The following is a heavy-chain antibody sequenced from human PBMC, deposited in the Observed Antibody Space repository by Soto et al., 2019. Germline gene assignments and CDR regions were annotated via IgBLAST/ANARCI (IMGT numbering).Heavy chain of an antibody. Sequence: GGSLRLSCAASGFTFDDYGMSWVRQAPGKGLEWVSGINWNGGSTGYADSVKGRFTISRDNAKNSLYLQMNSLRAEDTALYHCARLYSSSWYGSYFDYWGQGTLVTVSS. V-gene: IGHV3-20*01. J-gene: IGHJ4*02. CDR2: INWNGGST. CDR1: GFTFDDYG. CDR3: ARLYSSSWYGSYFDY. D-gene: IGHD6-13*01.